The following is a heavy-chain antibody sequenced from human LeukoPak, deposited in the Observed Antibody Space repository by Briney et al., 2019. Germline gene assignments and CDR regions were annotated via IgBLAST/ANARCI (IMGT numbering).Heavy chain of an antibody. J-gene: IGHJ4*02. V-gene: IGHV1-2*02. CDR3: ASTTTYSSGWYQYYFDY. Sequence: ASVKVSCKASGYTFTGYYMHWVRQAPGQGPEWMGWINPNSGGTNYAQKFQGRATMTRDTSISTAYMELSRLRSDDTAVYYCASTTTYSSGWYQYYFDYWGQGTLVTVSS. CDR2: INPNSGGT. CDR1: GYTFTGYY. D-gene: IGHD6-19*01.